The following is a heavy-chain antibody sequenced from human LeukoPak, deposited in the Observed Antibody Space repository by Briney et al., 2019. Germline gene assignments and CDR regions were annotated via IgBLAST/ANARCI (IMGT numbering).Heavy chain of an antibody. CDR3: ARGGSGSSGWFDFDC. J-gene: IGHJ4*02. CDR2: IYYSGST. D-gene: IGHD6-19*01. CDR1: GGSISSSSHY. Sequence: PSETLSLTCTVSGGSISSSSHYWGWIRQSLGKGLEWIGSIYYSGSTYYNPSLNSRLIISVDTSKNQFSLNLRSVTAADTALYYCARGGSGSSGWFDFDCWGQGTLVTVSS. V-gene: IGHV4-39*01.